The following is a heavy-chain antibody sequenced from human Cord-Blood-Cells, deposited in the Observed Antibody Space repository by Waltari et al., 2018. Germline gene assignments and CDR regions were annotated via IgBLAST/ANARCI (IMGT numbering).Heavy chain of an antibody. J-gene: IGHJ3*02. D-gene: IGHD6-13*01. CDR3: ARQQQLDAFDI. Sequence: QVQLVQSGAEVKKPGSSVKVSCKASGGTFSSYALSWLRQAPGQGLEWMRGIIPIFGTANYAQKFQGRVTITADESTSTAYMELSSLRSEDTVVYYCARQQQLDAFDIWGQGTMVTVSS. CDR2: IIPIFGTA. CDR1: GGTFSSYA. V-gene: IGHV1-69*01.